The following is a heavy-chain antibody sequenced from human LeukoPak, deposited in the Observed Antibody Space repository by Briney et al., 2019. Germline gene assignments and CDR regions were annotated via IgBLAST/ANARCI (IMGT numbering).Heavy chain of an antibody. V-gene: IGHV1-2*02. J-gene: IGHJ4*02. CDR3: AREWGNGGTTMTQGY. D-gene: IGHD3-22*01. CDR1: GYTFTDCY. CDR2: INPNSGGT. Sequence: SVKVSCKASGYTFTDCYMHWVRQAPGQGLELMGWINPNSGGTNYAQKFQGRVTMTSDTSISTAFMELSRLRSDDTAVYYCAREWGNGGTTMTQGYWGQGTLVTVSS.